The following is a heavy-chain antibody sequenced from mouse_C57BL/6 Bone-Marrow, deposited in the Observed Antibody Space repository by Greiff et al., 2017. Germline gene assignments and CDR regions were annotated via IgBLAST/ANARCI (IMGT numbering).Heavy chain of an antibody. CDR3: TNPYYEYDVWCAY. J-gene: IGHJ3*01. CDR2: IYPGNSDT. D-gene: IGHD2-4*01. CDR1: GYTFTSYW. Sequence: EVQLQQSGTVLARPGASVKMSCKTSGYTFTSYWMHWVKQRPGQGLEWIGAIYPGNSDTSYNQKFKGKAKLTAVTSASTAYMELSSLTNEDSAVYYCTNPYYEYDVWCAYWGQGTLVTVSA. V-gene: IGHV1-5*01.